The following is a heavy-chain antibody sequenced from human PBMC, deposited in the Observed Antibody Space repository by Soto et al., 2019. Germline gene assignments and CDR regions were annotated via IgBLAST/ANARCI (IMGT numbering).Heavy chain of an antibody. CDR1: GFTFSVYA. J-gene: IGHJ6*02. CDR3: ASLGVGDWANYYYYYGMDV. Sequence: EVPLLESGGGFVQPGGSLRLSCAATGFTFSVYAMTWVRQAPGKGLEGVSAVTANGGSTYSADSVKGRFTISRDNSTNTLFLQMNSLRAEDTAVYSCASLGVGDWANYYYYYGMDVWGQGTTVTVSS. V-gene: IGHV3-23*01. D-gene: IGHD2-21*02. CDR2: VTANGGST.